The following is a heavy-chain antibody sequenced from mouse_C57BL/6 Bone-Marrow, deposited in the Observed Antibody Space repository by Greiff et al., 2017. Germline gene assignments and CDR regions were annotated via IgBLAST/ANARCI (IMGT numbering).Heavy chain of an antibody. J-gene: IGHJ3*01. CDR1: GFNIKDDY. V-gene: IGHV14-4*01. D-gene: IGHD2-3*01. CDR3: TTVTTPFAY. CDR2: IDPENGDT. Sequence: VQLQQSGAELVRPGASVKLSCTASGFNIKDDYMNWVKQRPEQGLEWIGWIDPENGDTEYASKFQGKATITADTSSNTAYLQLSSLTSEDTAVYYCTTVTTPFAYWGQGTLVTVSA.